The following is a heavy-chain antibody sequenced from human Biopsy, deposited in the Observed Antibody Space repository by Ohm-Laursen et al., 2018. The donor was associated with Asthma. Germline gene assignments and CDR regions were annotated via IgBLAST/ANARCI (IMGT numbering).Heavy chain of an antibody. CDR2: INWNGGST. V-gene: IGHV3-20*01. D-gene: IGHD6-19*01. CDR3: GRDMGGFGSGWFPVEF. J-gene: IGHJ4*02. CDR1: GFTFDDYG. Sequence: SLRLSCSASGFTFDDYGMSWVRQAPGKGLDWVSGINWNGGSTGYADSVKGRFTISRDNAKNSLCLQMNSLRAEDTALYHCGRDMGGFGSGWFPVEFWGQGTLVTVSS.